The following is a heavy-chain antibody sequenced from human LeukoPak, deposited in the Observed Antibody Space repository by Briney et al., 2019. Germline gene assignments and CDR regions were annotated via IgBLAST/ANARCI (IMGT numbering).Heavy chain of an antibody. CDR1: EYTFTGYY. CDR3: AREVRLLGATLFDY. D-gene: IGHD1-26*01. J-gene: IGHJ4*02. CDR2: INPNSGGT. Sequence: ASVKVSCKASEYTFTGYYMHWVRQAPGQGLEWMGRINPNSGGTNYAQKFQGRVTMTRDTSISTAYMELSRLRSDDTAVYYCAREVRLLGATLFDYWGQGTLVTVSS. V-gene: IGHV1-2*06.